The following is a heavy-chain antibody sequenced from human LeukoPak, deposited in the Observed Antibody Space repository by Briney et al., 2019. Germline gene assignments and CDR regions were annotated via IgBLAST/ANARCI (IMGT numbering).Heavy chain of an antibody. CDR3: AKGVKEYPVSVDY. D-gene: IGHD2-2*01. CDR1: GFTFSSYS. CDR2: ISSSSSYI. Sequence: PGGSLRLSCAASGFTFSSYSMNWVRQAPGKGLEWVSSISSSSSYIYYADSVKGRFTISRDNAKNTLYLQMNSLRAVDTAVYYCAKGVKEYPVSVDYWGQGTLVTVSS. J-gene: IGHJ4*02. V-gene: IGHV3-21*04.